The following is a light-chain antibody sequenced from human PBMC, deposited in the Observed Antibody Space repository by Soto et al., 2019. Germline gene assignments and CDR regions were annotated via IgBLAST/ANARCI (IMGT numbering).Light chain of an antibody. J-gene: IGLJ2*01. CDR1: SSDIGSNT. Sequence: QSVLTQPPSASGPPGQRVTISCSGGSSDIGSNTVNWYQQLPGTAPKLLIYSNDQRPSGVPDRFSGSKSGTSASLAISGLQSEDGADYYCAAWDDSLNGVIFGGGTKVTVL. V-gene: IGLV1-44*01. CDR2: SND. CDR3: AAWDDSLNGVI.